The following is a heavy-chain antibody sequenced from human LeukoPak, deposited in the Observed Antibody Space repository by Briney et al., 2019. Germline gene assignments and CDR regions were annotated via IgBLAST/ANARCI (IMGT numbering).Heavy chain of an antibody. Sequence: PGGSLRLSCAASGFPFSSRWMHWVRQAPGEGLVWVARINSDGSSTTYADSVKGRFTISRDNAKNTLYLHMNSLRAEDTAIYYCARALGSVADFWGQGTMVTVSS. V-gene: IGHV3-74*01. D-gene: IGHD6-6*01. CDR2: INSDGSST. CDR1: GFPFSSRW. CDR3: ARALGSVADF. J-gene: IGHJ4*02.